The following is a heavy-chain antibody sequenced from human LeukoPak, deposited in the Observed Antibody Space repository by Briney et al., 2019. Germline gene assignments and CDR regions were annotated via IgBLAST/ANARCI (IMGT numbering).Heavy chain of an antibody. Sequence: GGSLRLSCAASGITFSSSTMTWVRQAPGKGLEWVSYISGTTISTIYYADSAKGRFTISRDNAKNSVYLQMNSLRAEETAVYYCARVPPRGNDVTVGRYSYMDVWGKGTTVTVSS. CDR3: ARVPPRGNDVTVGRYSYMDV. CDR2: ISGTTISTI. V-gene: IGHV3-48*01. J-gene: IGHJ6*03. CDR1: GITFSSST. D-gene: IGHD4-23*01.